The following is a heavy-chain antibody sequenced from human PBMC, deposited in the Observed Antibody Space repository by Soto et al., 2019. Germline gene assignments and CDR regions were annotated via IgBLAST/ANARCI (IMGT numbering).Heavy chain of an antibody. V-gene: IGHV3-30*18. D-gene: IGHD3-3*01. CDR1: GFTFSSYG. J-gene: IGHJ6*02. Sequence: PGGSLRLSCAAPGFTFSSYGMHWVRQAPGKGLEWVAVISYDGSNKYYADSVKGRFTISRDNSKNTLYLQMNSLRAEDTAVYYCAKTGERYDFWSGYYPTFSGMDVWGQGTTVTVSS. CDR3: AKTGERYDFWSGYYPTFSGMDV. CDR2: ISYDGSNK.